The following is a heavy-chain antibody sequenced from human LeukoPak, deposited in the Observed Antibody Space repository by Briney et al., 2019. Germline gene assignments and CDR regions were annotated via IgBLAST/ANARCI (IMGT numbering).Heavy chain of an antibody. D-gene: IGHD3-10*01. V-gene: IGHV4-59*01. CDR3: ARGGVNYKIAGP. J-gene: IGHJ5*02. CDR1: GGSITSYY. Sequence: KPSETLSLTCTVSGGSITSYYWSWIRQPPGKGLEWIGYIYYSGSTNYNPSLKSQVTISVDTSKNQFSLKLSSVTAADTAVYYCARGGVNYKIAGPWGQGALVTVSS. CDR2: IYYSGST.